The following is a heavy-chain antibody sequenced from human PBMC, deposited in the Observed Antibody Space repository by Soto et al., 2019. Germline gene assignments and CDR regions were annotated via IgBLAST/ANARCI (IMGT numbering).Heavy chain of an antibody. CDR1: GFTFSSYS. D-gene: IGHD3-10*01. J-gene: IGHJ6*04. Sequence: PGGSLRLSCAASGFTFSSYSMNWVRQAPGKGLEWVSSISSSSSYIYYADSVKGRFTISRDNAKNSLYLQMNSLRAEDTAVYYCARDVASITMVRGHLHVWGKGTTVTVSS. CDR2: ISSSSSYI. V-gene: IGHV3-21*01. CDR3: ARDVASITMVRGHLHV.